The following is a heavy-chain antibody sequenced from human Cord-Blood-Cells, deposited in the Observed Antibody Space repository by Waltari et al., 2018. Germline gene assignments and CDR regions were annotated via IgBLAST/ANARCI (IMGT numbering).Heavy chain of an antibody. CDR1: GGSISSSSYY. J-gene: IGHJ4*02. CDR3: ARHLFGSEYEYSSSSFGIGIDY. Sequence: QLQLQESGPGLVKPSETLSLTCTVSGGSISSSSYYWGWIRQPPGKGLEWIGSIYYSGSTYYNPPLKSRVTISVDTSKNQFSLKLSSVTAADTAVYYCARHLFGSEYEYSSSSFGIGIDYWGQGTLVTVSS. CDR2: IYYSGST. V-gene: IGHV4-39*01. D-gene: IGHD6-6*01.